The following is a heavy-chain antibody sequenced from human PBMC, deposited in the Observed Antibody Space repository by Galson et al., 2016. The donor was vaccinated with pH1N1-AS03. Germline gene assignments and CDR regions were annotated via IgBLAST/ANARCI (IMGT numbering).Heavy chain of an antibody. Sequence: SETLSLTCTVSGGSITSSSSYWGWIRQPPGKGLEWIGSIHYRGTTYYNTSLKSRITISVYTSKNQFSLRLSSLTAADTAVYYCARHAQDYLWGSYRNYDYWGQGTLFT. D-gene: IGHD3-16*02. CDR3: ARHAQDYLWGSYRNYDY. CDR2: IHYRGTT. CDR1: GGSITSSSSY. V-gene: IGHV4-39*01. J-gene: IGHJ4*02.